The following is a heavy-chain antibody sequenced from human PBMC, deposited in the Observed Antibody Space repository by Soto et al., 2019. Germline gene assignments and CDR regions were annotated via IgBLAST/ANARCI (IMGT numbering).Heavy chain of an antibody. CDR3: AKDANDIVVVPAAMPAWYTWFDP. J-gene: IGHJ5*02. V-gene: IGHV3-23*01. Sequence: GGSLRLSCAASGFTFGSYAMSWVRQAPGKGLEWVSAISGSGGSTYYADSVKGRFTISRDNSKNTLYLQMNSLRAEDTAVYYCAKDANDIVVVPAAMPAWYTWFDPWGQGTLVTVSS. CDR2: ISGSGGST. CDR1: GFTFGSYA. D-gene: IGHD2-2*01.